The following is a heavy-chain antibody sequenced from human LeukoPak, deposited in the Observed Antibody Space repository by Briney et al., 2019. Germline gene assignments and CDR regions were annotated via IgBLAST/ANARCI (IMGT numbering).Heavy chain of an antibody. V-gene: IGHV4-61*01. CDR1: GASVSSASY. J-gene: IGHJ5*02. CDR2: IYNGVNT. CDR3: ARSRAFNSGAFDP. D-gene: IGHD1-26*01. Sequence: SETLSLTCTVSGASVSSASYWTWIRQPPGKGVEWIAHIYNGVNTNYNPSLKSRVTMSVDTSKNQFSLRLNSVTAADTAVYYCARSRAFNSGAFDPWGQGSLVTVSS.